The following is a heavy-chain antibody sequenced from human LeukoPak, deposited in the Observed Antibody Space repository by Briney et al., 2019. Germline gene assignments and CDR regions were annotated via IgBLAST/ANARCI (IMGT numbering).Heavy chain of an antibody. CDR3: TRWGGGYCGGDCYSDFDY. J-gene: IGHJ4*02. V-gene: IGHV3-21*03. CDR2: ISSSSSYI. D-gene: IGHD2-21*02. Sequence: GGSLRLSCAASGFTFSSYSMNWVRQAPGKGLEWVSSISSSSSYIYYADSVKGRFTISRDNAKNSLYLQMNSLKTEDTAVYYCTRWGGGYCGGDCYSDFDYWGQGTLVTVSS. CDR1: GFTFSSYS.